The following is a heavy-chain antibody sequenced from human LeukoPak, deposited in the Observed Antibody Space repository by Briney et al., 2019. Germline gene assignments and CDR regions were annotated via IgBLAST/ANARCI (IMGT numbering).Heavy chain of an antibody. Sequence: ASVKVSCKASGGTFSSYAISWVRQAPGQGLEWMGWISAYNGNTNYAQKLQGRVTMTTDTSTSTAYMELRSLRSDDTAVYYCARDKSSWPYYFDYWGQGTLVTVSS. V-gene: IGHV1-18*01. CDR3: ARDKSSWPYYFDY. D-gene: IGHD6-13*01. CDR1: GGTFSSYA. J-gene: IGHJ4*02. CDR2: ISAYNGNT.